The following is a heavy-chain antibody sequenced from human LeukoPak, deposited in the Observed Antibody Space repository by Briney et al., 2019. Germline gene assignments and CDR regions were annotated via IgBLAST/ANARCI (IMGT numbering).Heavy chain of an antibody. CDR3: ARNARFLHYYGMDV. CDR1: GFTVSSNY. CDR2: IYSGGST. D-gene: IGHD3-3*01. Sequence: GGSLRLSCAASGFTVSSNYMSWVRQAPGKGLEWVSVIYSGGSTYYADSAKGRFTISRDNSKNTLYLQMNSLRAEDTAVYYCARNARFLHYYGMDVWGQGTTVTVSS. V-gene: IGHV3-66*01. J-gene: IGHJ6*02.